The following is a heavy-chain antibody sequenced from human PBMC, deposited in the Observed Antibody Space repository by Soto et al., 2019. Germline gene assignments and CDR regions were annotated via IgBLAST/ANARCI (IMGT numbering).Heavy chain of an antibody. CDR1: GGTFSSYA. V-gene: IGHV1-69*13. D-gene: IGHD3-22*01. Sequence: SVKVSCKASGGTFSSYAISLVRQAPGQGLEWMGGIIPIFGTANYAQKFQGRVTITADESTSTAYMELSSLRSEDTAVYYCARSYYYDSSPGPYYYYYYGMDVWGQGTTVTVSS. CDR3: ARSYYYDSSPGPYYYYYYGMDV. J-gene: IGHJ6*02. CDR2: IIPIFGTA.